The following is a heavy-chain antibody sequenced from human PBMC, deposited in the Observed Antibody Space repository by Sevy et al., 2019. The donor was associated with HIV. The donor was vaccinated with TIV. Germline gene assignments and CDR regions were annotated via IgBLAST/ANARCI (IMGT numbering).Heavy chain of an antibody. CDR2: ISGSSCYI. CDR1: GFTFNIYS. V-gene: IGHV3-21*01. D-gene: IGHD2-21*02. J-gene: IGHJ4*02. CDR3: ARGRGDPRADCFDY. Sequence: GGSLRLSCAASGFTFNIYSMNWVRQAPGKGLEWVSSISGSSCYIFYADSVKGRFTISRDNAKNSLYLQMNSLRAEDTAVYYCARGRGDPRADCFDYWGQGTLVTVSS.